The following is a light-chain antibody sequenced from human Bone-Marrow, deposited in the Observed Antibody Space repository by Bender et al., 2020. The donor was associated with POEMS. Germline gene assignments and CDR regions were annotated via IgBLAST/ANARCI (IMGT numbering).Light chain of an antibody. Sequence: QSALTQPRSVSGSPGQSVTISCTGTSSDVGGYNFVSWYQQHPGKAPKVIIYDVSNWPSGLSSRFSGSKSGNTASLTISGLQAEDEADYFCSSYSTISTVVFGGGTKLTVL. CDR1: SSDVGGYNF. CDR2: DVS. CDR3: SSYSTISTVV. J-gene: IGLJ2*01. V-gene: IGLV2-14*03.